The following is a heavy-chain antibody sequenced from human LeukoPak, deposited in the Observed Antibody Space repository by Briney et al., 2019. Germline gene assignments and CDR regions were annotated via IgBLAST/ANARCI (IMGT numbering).Heavy chain of an antibody. Sequence: PGGSLRLSCAASGFTFSSYGMHWVRQAPGKGLEWVAVISYDGSNKYYADSVKGRFTISRDHSKNTLYLQMNSLRAEDTAVYYCAKDVRYFGLTSVENRYYYYYGMDVWGQGTTVTVSS. CDR3: AKDVRYFGLTSVENRYYYYYGMDV. D-gene: IGHD3-9*01. J-gene: IGHJ6*02. V-gene: IGHV3-30*18. CDR2: ISYDGSNK. CDR1: GFTFSSYG.